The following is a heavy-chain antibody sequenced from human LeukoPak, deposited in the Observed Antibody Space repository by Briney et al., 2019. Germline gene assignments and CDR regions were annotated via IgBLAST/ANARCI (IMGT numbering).Heavy chain of an antibody. CDR3: ARVPNLEWLYPSDY. J-gene: IGHJ4*02. CDR1: GFTFSSYS. CDR2: ISSSSSYI. V-gene: IGHV3-21*01. Sequence: GGSLRLSCAASGFTFSSYSMNWVRQAPGKGLEGVSSISSSSSYIYYADSVKGRFTISRDNAKNSLYLQMNSLRAEDTAVYYCARVPNLEWLYPSDYWGQGTLVTVSS. D-gene: IGHD3-3*01.